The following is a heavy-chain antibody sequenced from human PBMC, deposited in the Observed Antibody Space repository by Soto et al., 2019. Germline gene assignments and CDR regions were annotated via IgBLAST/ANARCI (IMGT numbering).Heavy chain of an antibody. CDR3: ERVWWDSSNWLDT. J-gene: IGHJ5*02. Sequence: GESLKISCKGSGYSFTNHWIGWVRQMPGKGLEWMAIIYPGDSATRYSPSFQGHVTISADKSITTAYLQWSSLKASDTAMYYCERVWWDSSNWLDTWGQGPPLTVSS. V-gene: IGHV5-51*01. CDR2: IYPGDSAT. CDR1: GYSFTNHW. D-gene: IGHD1-26*01.